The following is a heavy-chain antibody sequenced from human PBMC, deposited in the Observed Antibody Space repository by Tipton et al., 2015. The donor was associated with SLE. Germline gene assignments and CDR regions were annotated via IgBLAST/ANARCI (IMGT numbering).Heavy chain of an antibody. J-gene: IGHJ4*02. V-gene: IGHV3-21*01. D-gene: IGHD6-13*01. Sequence: SLRLSCAASGFTFSSYSMNWVRQAPGKGLEWVSSISSSSSYIYYADSVKGRFTISRDNAKNSLYLQMNSLRAEDTAVYYCARDPWLAAAGDWGQGTLVTVSS. CDR2: ISSSSSYI. CDR1: GFTFSSYS. CDR3: ARDPWLAAAGD.